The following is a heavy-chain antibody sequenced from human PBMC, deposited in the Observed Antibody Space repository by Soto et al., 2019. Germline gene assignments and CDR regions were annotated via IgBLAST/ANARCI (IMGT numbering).Heavy chain of an antibody. CDR1: GFTFSSYA. D-gene: IGHD3-3*01. V-gene: IGHV3-30-3*01. CDR2: ISYDGSNK. Sequence: GGSLRLACAASGFTFSSYAMHWVRQAPGKGLEWVAVISYDGSNKYYADSVKGRFTISRDNSKNTLYLQMNSLRAEDTAVYYCATDLWCCYSAEGGYFDYWGQGTLVTVSS. CDR3: ATDLWCCYSAEGGYFDY. J-gene: IGHJ4*02.